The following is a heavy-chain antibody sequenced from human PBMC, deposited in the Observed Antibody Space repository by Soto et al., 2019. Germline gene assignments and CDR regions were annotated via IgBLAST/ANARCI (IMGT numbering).Heavy chain of an antibody. CDR2: IIPIFGTT. J-gene: IGHJ6*02. CDR1: GGTFSSYA. D-gene: IGHD2-2*01. CDR3: ARIYCSSTSCRRDLYYYGMDV. Sequence: QVQLVQSGAEVKKPGSSVKVSCKASGGTFSSYAISWVRQAPGQGLEWMGGIIPIFGTTNYAQKFQGRGTITADESTSTAYMELSSLRSEDTAVYYFARIYCSSTSCRRDLYYYGMDVWVQGTTVTVSS. V-gene: IGHV1-69*01.